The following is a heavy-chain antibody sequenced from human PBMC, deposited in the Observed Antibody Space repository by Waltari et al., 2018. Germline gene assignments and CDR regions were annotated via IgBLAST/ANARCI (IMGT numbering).Heavy chain of an antibody. CDR3: AKDQGFTMVQGEVYYVDY. V-gene: IGHV3-30*02. CDR2: IRYDGSNK. D-gene: IGHD3-10*01. Sequence: QVQLVESGGGVVQPGGSLRLSCAASGFTFSSYGMHWVRQAPGKGLEWVAFIRYDGSNKYYADSVKGRFTISRDNSKNTLYLQMNSLRAEDTAVYYCAKDQGFTMVQGEVYYVDYWGQGTLVTVSS. CDR1: GFTFSSYG. J-gene: IGHJ4*02.